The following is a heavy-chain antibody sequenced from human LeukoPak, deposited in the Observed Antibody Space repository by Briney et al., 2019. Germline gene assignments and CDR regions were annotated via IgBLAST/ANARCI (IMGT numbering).Heavy chain of an antibody. CDR2: INPNSGDT. D-gene: IGHD3-22*01. CDR3: ARLSYDSSGYYQVNSLDY. V-gene: IGHV1-2*02. CDR1: GYTFTGYY. J-gene: IGHJ4*02. Sequence: GASVKVSCKASGYTFTGYYMHWVRQAPGQGLEWMGWINPNSGDTNYAQKFQGRVTMTRDTSISTAYMELSRLRSDDTAVYYCARLSYDSSGYYQVNSLDYWGQGTLVTVSS.